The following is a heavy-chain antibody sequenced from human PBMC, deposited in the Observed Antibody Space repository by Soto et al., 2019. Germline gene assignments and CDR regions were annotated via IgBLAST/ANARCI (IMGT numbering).Heavy chain of an antibody. CDR2: ISYDGSNK. Sequence: QVQLVESGGGVVQPGRSLRLSCAASGFTFSSYGMRWVRQAPGKGLEWVAVISYDGSNKYYADSVKGRFTISRDNSKNTLYLQMNSLRAEDTAVYYCAKVGGIGGAHFDYWGQGTLVTVSS. CDR1: GFTFSSYG. J-gene: IGHJ4*02. V-gene: IGHV3-30*18. D-gene: IGHD1-26*01. CDR3: AKVGGIGGAHFDY.